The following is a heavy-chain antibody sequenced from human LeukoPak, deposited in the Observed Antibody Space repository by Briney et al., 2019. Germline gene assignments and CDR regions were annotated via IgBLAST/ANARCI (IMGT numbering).Heavy chain of an antibody. CDR3: AKVAYYYDSSGYYYDY. Sequence: QTGGSLRLSYAASGFTFSNYAMNWVRQAPGKGLEWVSLISGSTGSTYYADSVKGRFSISRDNSKNTLYLQMNSLRAEDTAVYYCAKVAYYYDSSGYYYDYWGQGTLVTVSS. CDR2: ISGSTGST. CDR1: GFTFSNYA. V-gene: IGHV3-23*01. D-gene: IGHD3-22*01. J-gene: IGHJ4*02.